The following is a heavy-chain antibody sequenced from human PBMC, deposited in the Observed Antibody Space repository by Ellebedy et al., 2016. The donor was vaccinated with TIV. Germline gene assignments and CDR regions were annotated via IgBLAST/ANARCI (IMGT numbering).Heavy chain of an antibody. J-gene: IGHJ6*02. Sequence: ASVKVSCKASGYTFTGYYMHWVRQAPGQGLEWMGWINPNSGGTNYAQKFQGRVTMTRDTSISTAYMELSRLRSDDTAVYYCARGGLNCSSTSCYLLGMDVWGQGTTVTVSS. CDR3: ARGGLNCSSTSCYLLGMDV. V-gene: IGHV1-2*02. CDR1: GYTFTGYY. D-gene: IGHD2-2*01. CDR2: INPNSGGT.